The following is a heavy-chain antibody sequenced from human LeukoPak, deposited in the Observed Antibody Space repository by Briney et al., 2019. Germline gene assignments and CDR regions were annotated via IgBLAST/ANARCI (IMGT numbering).Heavy chain of an antibody. D-gene: IGHD1-26*01. Sequence: GGSLRLSCAVSGFTFSSYAMNWVRQAPGKGLEWVSTISGSGGSTYYADSVKGRFTISRDNSKNTLYLQMNSLRAEDTAVYYCARDKSGSYPDGDYWGQGTLVTVSS. CDR3: ARDKSGSYPDGDY. CDR1: GFTFSSYA. J-gene: IGHJ4*02. V-gene: IGHV3-23*01. CDR2: ISGSGGST.